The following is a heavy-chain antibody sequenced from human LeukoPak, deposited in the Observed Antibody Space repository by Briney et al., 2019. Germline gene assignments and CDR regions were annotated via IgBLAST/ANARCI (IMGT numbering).Heavy chain of an antibody. D-gene: IGHD6-13*01. J-gene: IGHJ5*02. V-gene: IGHV1-69*13. CDR2: IIPIFGTA. CDR1: GGTFSSYA. Sequence: GASVKVSCKASGGTFSSYAISWVRRAPGQGLEWMGGIIPIFGTANYAQKFQGRVTITADESTSTAYMELSSLRSEDTAVYYCARVKSTEQQENWFDPWGQGTLVTVSS. CDR3: ARVKSTEQQENWFDP.